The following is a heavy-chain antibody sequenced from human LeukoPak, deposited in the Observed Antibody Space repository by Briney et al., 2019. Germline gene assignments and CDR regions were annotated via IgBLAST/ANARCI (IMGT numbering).Heavy chain of an antibody. J-gene: IGHJ4*02. V-gene: IGHV3-23*01. CDR3: AKDGVMHY. CDR2: ISASGDLT. CDR1: GFTFSAYA. Sequence: RGSLRLSCAASGFTFSAYALSWVRQAPGKGLEWVSFISASGDLTYYADSVRGRFTISRDNYRNILFLQMDSLRAEDTALYYCAKDGVMHYWGQGTLVTASS. D-gene: IGHD2-8*01.